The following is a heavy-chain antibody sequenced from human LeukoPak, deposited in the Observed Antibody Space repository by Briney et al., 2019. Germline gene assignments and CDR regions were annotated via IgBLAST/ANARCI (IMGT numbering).Heavy chain of an antibody. CDR3: VKNGALAVDYFQH. CDR2: ISGSGDST. Sequence: GGSLRLSCAASGLTFSSYAMSWVRQAPGKGLEWVSGISGSGDSTNYADSVKGRFTISRDNSKNTVYLQMNGLRAEDTAVYYCVKNGALAVDYFQHWGQGTLVTVSS. D-gene: IGHD6-19*01. J-gene: IGHJ1*01. V-gene: IGHV3-23*01. CDR1: GLTFSSYA.